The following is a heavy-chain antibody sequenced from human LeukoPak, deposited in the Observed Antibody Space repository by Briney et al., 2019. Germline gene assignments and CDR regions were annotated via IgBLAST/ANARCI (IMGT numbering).Heavy chain of an antibody. D-gene: IGHD6-19*01. CDR3: AKSKGYSSGSFDY. CDR1: GFTFSSYA. V-gene: IGHV3-23*01. J-gene: IGHJ4*02. Sequence: GGSLRLSCAASGFTFSSYAMSWVRQAPGKGLEWVSAISGSGGGTYYADSVEGRFTISRDNSKNTLYLQMNSLRAEDTALYYCAKSKGYSSGSFDYWGQGTLVTVSS. CDR2: ISGSGGGT.